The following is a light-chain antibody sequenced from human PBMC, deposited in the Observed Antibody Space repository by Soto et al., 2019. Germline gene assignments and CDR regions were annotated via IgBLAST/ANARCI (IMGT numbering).Light chain of an antibody. J-gene: IGKJ2*01. Sequence: EIVLTQSPGTLSLSPGETATLSCRASQTVTNNYLAWYQQKPGQAPRLVMSGASSRSTGIPDRFSGGGYETDFTLTISRLEPEDFAVYYCHQYDSSYTFGQGTKLEIK. CDR3: HQYDSSYT. V-gene: IGKV3-20*01. CDR2: GAS. CDR1: QTVTNNY.